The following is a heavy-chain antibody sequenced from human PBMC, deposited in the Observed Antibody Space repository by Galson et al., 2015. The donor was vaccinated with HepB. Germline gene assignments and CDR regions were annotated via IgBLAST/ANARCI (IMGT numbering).Heavy chain of an antibody. CDR3: SRAFAYSDTREY. D-gene: IGHD3-22*01. CDR2: IRSKASGGTT. Sequence: SLRLSCAASGFTFGDYAMNWFRQALGRGLEWVGFIRSKASGGTTDYAASVKGRFTISRDDSSSIAYLQMNSLKSEDTAIYYCSRAFAYSDTREYWGQGTLVTASS. V-gene: IGHV3-49*03. CDR1: GFTFGDYA. J-gene: IGHJ4*02.